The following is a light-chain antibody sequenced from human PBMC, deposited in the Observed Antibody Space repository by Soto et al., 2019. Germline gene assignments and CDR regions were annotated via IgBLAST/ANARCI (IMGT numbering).Light chain of an antibody. Sequence: IQMTQSPAALSAPVGDRVTITCRASQAIDSWLAWYQQKPGEAPKLLIFTGSLLHSGVPPRFSGSGSGTDFTLTISSLQPEDFATYYCQQTLSFPPTFGQGTKVDI. J-gene: IGKJ1*01. CDR2: TGS. V-gene: IGKV1-12*01. CDR1: QAIDSW. CDR3: QQTLSFPPT.